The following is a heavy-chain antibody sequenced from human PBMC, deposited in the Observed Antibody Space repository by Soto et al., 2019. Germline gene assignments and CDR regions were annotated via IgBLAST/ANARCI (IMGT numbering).Heavy chain of an antibody. D-gene: IGHD1-26*01. CDR3: ARGGVGDTSGWFDP. CDR1: GYIFTSYG. V-gene: IGHV1-18*01. Sequence: QIQLVKSGAEVRKPGASVMVSCKASGYIFTSYGMSWVRQAPGQGLEWMGWITAYNGNTNYAQRVQGRITMTTDISTGTAYMELRSLTSDDTAVYYCARGGVGDTSGWFDPWGQGTLVTVSS. J-gene: IGHJ5*02. CDR2: ITAYNGNT.